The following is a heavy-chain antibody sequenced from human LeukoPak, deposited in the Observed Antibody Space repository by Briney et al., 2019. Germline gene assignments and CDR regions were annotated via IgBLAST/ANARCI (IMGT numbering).Heavy chain of an antibody. CDR3: AKDGTDYGDYSSLDY. V-gene: IGHV3-53*01. J-gene: IGHJ4*02. CDR2: IYSSGTT. CDR1: GFTVSSNY. D-gene: IGHD4-17*01. Sequence: GSLRLSCAASGFTVSSNYMNWVRQAPGKGLEWVSVIYSSGTTYYADSVKGRFTISRDNSKNTLYLQMNSLRAEDTAVYYCAKDGTDYGDYSSLDYWGQGTLVTVSS.